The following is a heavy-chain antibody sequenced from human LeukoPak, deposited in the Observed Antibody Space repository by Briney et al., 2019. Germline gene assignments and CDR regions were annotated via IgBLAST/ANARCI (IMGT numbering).Heavy chain of an antibody. CDR3: ARPPGYDTSGYSEVDY. CDR2: INPSGGTT. V-gene: IGHV1-46*01. Sequence: ASVKVSCKASGYTFTSYYIHWVRQAPGQGLEWMERINPSGGTTSYAQKFQGRVTMTRDTSTSTVYMELSSLRSEDTAVYYCARPPGYDTSGYSEVDYWGQGTLVTVSS. J-gene: IGHJ4*02. CDR1: GYTFTSYY. D-gene: IGHD3-22*01.